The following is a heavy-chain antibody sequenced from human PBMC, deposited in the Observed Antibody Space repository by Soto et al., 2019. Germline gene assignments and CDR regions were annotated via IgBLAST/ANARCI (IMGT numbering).Heavy chain of an antibody. Sequence: QVQLQESGPGLVKTSQTLSLTCTVSAVSINNHDYYWTCIRQPPGKGLEWTGYTYDSGNTHYNPSLKSRVTIFLDRSKNHGSLKLFTVTAAGRAVYYCAISEYRSRWLNWSKPWVQGTLVTVS. CDR2: TYDSGNT. J-gene: IGHJ5*02. V-gene: IGHV4-30-4*01. D-gene: IGHD6-13*01. CDR3: AISEYRSRWLNWSKP. CDR1: AVSINNHDYY.